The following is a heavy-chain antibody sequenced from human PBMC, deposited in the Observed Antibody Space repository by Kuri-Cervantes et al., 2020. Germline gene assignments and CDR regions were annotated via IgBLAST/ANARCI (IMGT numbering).Heavy chain of an antibody. CDR2: IIPIFGTA. Sequence: SVKVPCKASGGTFRSYAISWVRQAPGQGLEWMGGIIPIFGTANYAQKFQGRVTITADESTSTAYMELSSLRSEDTAVYYCARGDYCSGGSCSYGMDVWGQGTTVTVSS. V-gene: IGHV1-69*13. D-gene: IGHD2-15*01. CDR3: ARGDYCSGGSCSYGMDV. CDR1: GGTFRSYA. J-gene: IGHJ6*02.